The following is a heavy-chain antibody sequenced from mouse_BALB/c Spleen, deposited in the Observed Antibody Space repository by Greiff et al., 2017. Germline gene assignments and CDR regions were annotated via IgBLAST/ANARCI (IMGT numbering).Heavy chain of an antibody. CDR2: IYPYNGGT. CDR3: ARWDYGWYFDV. D-gene: IGHD2-4*01. Sequence: EVKLEESGPELVKPGASVKISCKASGYTFTDYNMHGVKQSHGKSLEWIGYIYPYNGGTGYNQKFKSKATLTVDNSSSTAYMELRSLTSEDSAVYYCARWDYGWYFDVWGAGTTVTVSS. J-gene: IGHJ1*01. CDR1: GYTFTDYN. V-gene: IGHV1S29*02.